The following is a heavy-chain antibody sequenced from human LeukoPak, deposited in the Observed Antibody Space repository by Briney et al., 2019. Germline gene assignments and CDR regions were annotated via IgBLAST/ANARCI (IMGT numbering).Heavy chain of an antibody. Sequence: SETLSLTCAVYGGSFSGYYWSWIRQPPGKGLEWIGEINHSGSTNYNPSLKSRVTISVDTSKNQFSLKLSSVTAADTAVYYCARGRRRGRNNWFDPWGQGTLVTVSS. J-gene: IGHJ5*02. CDR2: INHSGST. CDR3: ARGRRRGRNNWFDP. D-gene: IGHD3/OR15-3a*01. V-gene: IGHV4-34*01. CDR1: GGSFSGYY.